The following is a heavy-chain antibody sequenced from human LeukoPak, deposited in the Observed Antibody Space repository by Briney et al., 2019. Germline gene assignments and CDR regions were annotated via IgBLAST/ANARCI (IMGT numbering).Heavy chain of an antibody. Sequence: SETLSLTCTVSGGSISSYYWSWIRQPAGKGLEWIGRIYTSGSTNYNPSLKSRVTMSVDTSKNQFSLKLSSVTAADTAVYYCARGGGYYDSSGYYYSYWGQGTLVTVSS. CDR1: GGSISSYY. J-gene: IGHJ4*02. V-gene: IGHV4-4*07. D-gene: IGHD3-22*01. CDR3: ARGGGYYDSSGYYYSY. CDR2: IYTSGST.